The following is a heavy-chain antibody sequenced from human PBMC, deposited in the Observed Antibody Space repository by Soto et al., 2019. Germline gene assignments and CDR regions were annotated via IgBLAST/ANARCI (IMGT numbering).Heavy chain of an antibody. J-gene: IGHJ4*02. CDR2: ISAYDGNT. D-gene: IGHD3-22*01. Sequence: ASVKVSCKTSGYIFTSFAVTWVRQAPGQGLEWMGWISAYDGNTDYAHNVQGRVTMTRDTSTSTVYMELSSLRSEDTAVYYCARERTSYYYDSSGSSVWGQGTLVTVSS. V-gene: IGHV1-18*01. CDR1: GYIFTSFA. CDR3: ARERTSYYYDSSGSSV.